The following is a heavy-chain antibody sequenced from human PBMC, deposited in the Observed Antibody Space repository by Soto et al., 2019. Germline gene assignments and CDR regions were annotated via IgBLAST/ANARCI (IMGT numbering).Heavy chain of an antibody. Sequence: ESGGGLVKPGGSLRLSCAASGFTFSTYTMNWVRQAPGKGLEWVSSISISSSHTYYADSVRGRFTISRDNAKNSLSLQMDNLRAEDTAVYYCARDTSYGDYVNYYYGVDVWGQGTTVAVSS. CDR1: GFTFSTYT. CDR2: ISISSSHT. J-gene: IGHJ6*02. V-gene: IGHV3-21*01. CDR3: ARDTSYGDYVNYYYGVDV. D-gene: IGHD4-17*01.